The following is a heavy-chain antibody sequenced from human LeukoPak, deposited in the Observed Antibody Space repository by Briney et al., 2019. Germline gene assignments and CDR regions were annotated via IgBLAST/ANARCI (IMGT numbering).Heavy chain of an antibody. Sequence: GGSLRPSCAASGFTVSSNYMSWVRQAPGKGLEWVSVIYSGGSTYYADSVKGRFTISRDNSKNTLYLQMNSLRAEDTAVYYCARVLTHKWFDPWGQGTLVTVSS. CDR3: ARVLTHKWFDP. J-gene: IGHJ5*02. D-gene: IGHD4/OR15-4a*01. V-gene: IGHV3-53*01. CDR1: GFTVSSNY. CDR2: IYSGGST.